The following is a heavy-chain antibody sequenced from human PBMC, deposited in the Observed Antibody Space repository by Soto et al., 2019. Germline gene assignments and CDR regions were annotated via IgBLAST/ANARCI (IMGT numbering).Heavy chain of an antibody. J-gene: IGHJ4*02. CDR3: AKDSNYDSSGYYYY. CDR1: GLTFSSYA. CDR2: ISGSGGST. V-gene: IGHV3-23*01. D-gene: IGHD3-22*01. Sequence: GGSLRLSCAASGLTFSSYAMSWVRQAPGKGLEWVSAISGSGGSTYYADSVKGRFTISRDNSKNTLYLQMNSLRAEDTAVYYCAKDSNYDSSGYYYYWGQGTLVTVSS.